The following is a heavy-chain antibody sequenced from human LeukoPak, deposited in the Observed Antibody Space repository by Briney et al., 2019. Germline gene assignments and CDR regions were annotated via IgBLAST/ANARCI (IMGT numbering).Heavy chain of an antibody. D-gene: IGHD6-19*01. CDR3: ATEGIAVAGYFDY. Sequence: GESLKISCKGSGYSFTSYWIGWVRQMPGKGLEWMGIIYPGDSDTRYSPSFQGQVTISAGRSISTAYLQWSSLKASDTAMYYCATEGIAVAGYFDYWGQGTLVTVSS. CDR1: GYSFTSYW. J-gene: IGHJ4*02. V-gene: IGHV5-51*01. CDR2: IYPGDSDT.